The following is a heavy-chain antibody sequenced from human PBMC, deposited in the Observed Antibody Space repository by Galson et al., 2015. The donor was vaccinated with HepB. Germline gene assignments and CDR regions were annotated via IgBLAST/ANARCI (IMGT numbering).Heavy chain of an antibody. CDR1: GDSVSSNSAA. V-gene: IGHV6-1*01. D-gene: IGHD6-19*01. CDR2: TYYRSRWYN. Sequence: CAISGDSVSSNSAAWSWIRQSPSRGLEWLGRTYYRSRWYNDYAVSVKSRITINPDTSKNQFSLQLNSVTPEDTAVYYCARGAVAGTEPRDYYYYGMDVWGQGTTVTVSS. CDR3: ARGAVAGTEPRDYYYYGMDV. J-gene: IGHJ6*02.